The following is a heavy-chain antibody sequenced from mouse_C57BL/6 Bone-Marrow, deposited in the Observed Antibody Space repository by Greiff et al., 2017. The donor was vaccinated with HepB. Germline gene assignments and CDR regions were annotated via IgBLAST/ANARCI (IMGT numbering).Heavy chain of an antibody. CDR1: GFTFSSYA. V-gene: IGHV5-4*01. J-gene: IGHJ4*01. CDR3: ARDLLRWRDYAMDY. CDR2: ISDGGSYT. D-gene: IGHD2-1*01. Sequence: VQLKESGGGLVKPGGSLKLSCAASGFTFSSYAMSWVRQTPEKRLEWVATISDGGSYTYYPDNVKGRFTISRDNAKNNLYLQMSHLKSEDTAMYYCARDLLRWRDYAMDYWGQGTSVTVSS.